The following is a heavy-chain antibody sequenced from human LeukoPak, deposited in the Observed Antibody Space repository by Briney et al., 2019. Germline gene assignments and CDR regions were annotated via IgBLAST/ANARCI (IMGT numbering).Heavy chain of an antibody. V-gene: IGHV4-61*02. J-gene: IGHJ3*02. CDR3: ARDEDYYDVGGHPYGAFDI. CDR1: GGSISGGSYF. D-gene: IGHD3-16*01. Sequence: SETLSLTCTVSGGSISGGSYFWSWIRQPAGKGLEWIGRIYTSGSTNYNPSLKSRVTISVDTSKNQLSLKLSSVTAADTAVYYCARDEDYYDVGGHPYGAFDIWGQGTMVTVSS. CDR2: IYTSGST.